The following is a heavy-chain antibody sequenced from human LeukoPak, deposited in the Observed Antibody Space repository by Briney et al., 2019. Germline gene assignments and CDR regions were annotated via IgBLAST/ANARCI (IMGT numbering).Heavy chain of an antibody. CDR3: ARGRNWFDL. CDR2: INHSGST. Sequence: PSETLSLTCAVYGGSFSGYYWSWIRQPPGKGLEWIGEINHSGSTNYNPSLKSRVTISVDTSKNQFSLKLSSVTAADTAVYYCARGRNWFDLWGQGTLVTVSS. J-gene: IGHJ5*02. CDR1: GGSFSGYY. V-gene: IGHV4-34*01.